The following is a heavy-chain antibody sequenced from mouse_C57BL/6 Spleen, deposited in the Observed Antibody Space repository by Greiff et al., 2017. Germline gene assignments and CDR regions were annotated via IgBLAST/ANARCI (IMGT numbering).Heavy chain of an antibody. D-gene: IGHD1-1*01. CDR3: TTSRYYYGSLYYFDY. V-gene: IGHV14-1*01. CDR2: IDPEDGDT. CDR1: GFNIKDYY. J-gene: IGHJ2*01. Sequence: EVKLQESGAELVRPGASVKLSCTASGFNIKDYYMHWVKQRPEQGLEWIGRIDPEDGDTEYAPKFQGKATMTADTSSNTAYLQLSSLTSEDTAVYYCTTSRYYYGSLYYFDYWGQGTTLTVSS.